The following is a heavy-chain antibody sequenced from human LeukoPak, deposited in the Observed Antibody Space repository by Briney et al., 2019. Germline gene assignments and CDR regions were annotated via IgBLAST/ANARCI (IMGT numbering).Heavy chain of an antibody. V-gene: IGHV3-7*03. Sequence: GGSLRLSCAASGFTFSTYAMSWVRQAPGKGLEWVATIKKDGSEIFYVDSVKGRFTISRDNAENSLFLQMNSLRAEDTASYYCARDWGGMDVWAKGTTVTVSS. CDR1: GFTFSTYA. D-gene: IGHD3-16*01. CDR3: ARDWGGMDV. CDR2: IKKDGSEI. J-gene: IGHJ6*04.